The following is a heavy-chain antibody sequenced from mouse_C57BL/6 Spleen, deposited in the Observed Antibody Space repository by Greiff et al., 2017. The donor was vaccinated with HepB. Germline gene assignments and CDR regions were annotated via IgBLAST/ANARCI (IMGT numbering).Heavy chain of an antibody. CDR2: ISSGGDYI. CDR3: TREDSNYVETWFAY. J-gene: IGHJ3*01. CDR1: GFTFSSYA. D-gene: IGHD2-5*01. Sequence: EVQGVESGEGLVKPGGSLKLSCAASGFTFSSYAMSWVRQTPEKRLEWVAYISSGGDYIYYADTVKGRFTIARDNARNTLYLQMSSLKSEDTAMYYCTREDSNYVETWFAYWGQGTLVTVSA. V-gene: IGHV5-9-1*02.